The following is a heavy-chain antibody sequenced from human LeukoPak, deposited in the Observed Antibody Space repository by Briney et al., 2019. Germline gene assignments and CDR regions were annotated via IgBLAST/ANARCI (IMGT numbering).Heavy chain of an antibody. J-gene: IGHJ4*02. CDR2: IKEDGSRE. CDR3: ARVLGDYLDY. Sequence: GGSLRLSCAASGFTFSTYWMTWVRQAPGKGLEWVANIKEDGSREYYVDSVKGRFTISRDNAKNSLYLQMDSLTAEDTAVYYCARVLGDYLDYWGQGTLVTVSS. V-gene: IGHV3-7*01. D-gene: IGHD4-17*01. CDR1: GFTFSTYW.